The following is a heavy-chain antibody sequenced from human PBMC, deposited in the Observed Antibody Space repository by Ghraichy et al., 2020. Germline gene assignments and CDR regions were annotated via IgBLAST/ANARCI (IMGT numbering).Heavy chain of an antibody. J-gene: IGHJ4*02. Sequence: GESLNISCAASGFMFNSFGMHWVRQTPGKGLEWVAFIRYDGSNEYYTDSVKGRFTVSRDNSKNTLYLQMNSLRAEDTAVYYCAKDQGGAATYFDYWGQGTLVTVSS. V-gene: IGHV3-30*02. CDR1: GFMFNSFG. CDR3: AKDQGGAATYFDY. D-gene: IGHD1-26*01. CDR2: IRYDGSNE.